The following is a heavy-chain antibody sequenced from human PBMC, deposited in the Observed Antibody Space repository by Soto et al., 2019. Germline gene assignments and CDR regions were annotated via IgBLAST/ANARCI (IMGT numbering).Heavy chain of an antibody. CDR2: INPSGGST. CDR3: ARGMYYYDSSGYYLDY. CDR1: GYTFTSYY. J-gene: IGHJ4*02. Sequence: ASVKVSCKASGYTFTSYYMHWVRQAPGQGLEWMGIINPSGGSTSYAQKFQGRVTMTRDTSTSTVYMELSSLRSEDTAVYYCARGMYYYDSSGYYLDYWRQGTLVTVSS. D-gene: IGHD3-22*01. V-gene: IGHV1-46*01.